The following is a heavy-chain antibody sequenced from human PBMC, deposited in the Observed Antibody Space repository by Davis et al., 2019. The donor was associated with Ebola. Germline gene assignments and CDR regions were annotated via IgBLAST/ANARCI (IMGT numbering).Heavy chain of an antibody. CDR2: IRYDGSNK. Sequence: PGGSLRLSCAASGFTFSSYGMHWVRQAPGKGLEWVSSIRYDGSNKYYADSVKGRFTISRDNSKNTLYLQMNSLRAEDTAVYYCAKVRSLLDYYYYGMDVRGQGTTVTVSS. D-gene: IGHD2-21*01. V-gene: IGHV3-30*02. CDR3: AKVRSLLDYYYYGMDV. J-gene: IGHJ6*02. CDR1: GFTFSSYG.